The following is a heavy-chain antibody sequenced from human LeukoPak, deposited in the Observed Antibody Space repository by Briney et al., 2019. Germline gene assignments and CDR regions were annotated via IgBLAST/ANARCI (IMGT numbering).Heavy chain of an antibody. J-gene: IGHJ4*02. CDR1: GYSFTSQY. D-gene: IGHD6-19*01. CDR2: INPSGGST. Sequence: ASVKVSCKASGYSFTSQYMHWVRQAPGQGLEWMGIINPSGGSTTYAQKFQGRVTMTRDTSTSTVYMELSSLRSEDTAVYYCARSPCEYGSVDYWGQGTLVTVSS. CDR3: ARSPCEYGSVDY. V-gene: IGHV1-46*01.